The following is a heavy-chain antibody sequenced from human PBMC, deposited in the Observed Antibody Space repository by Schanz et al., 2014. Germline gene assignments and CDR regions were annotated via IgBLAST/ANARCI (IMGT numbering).Heavy chain of an antibody. CDR2: ISGSGGST. Sequence: EVQLLESGGGLVQPGGSLRLSCAASGFTFSSYAMSWVRQAPGKGLEWVSAISGSGGSTYYADSVKGRFTISRDNSKNTLYLQLNSLRADDTAVYYCAKYRGYYRVSGSYRELEYWGQGTLVTVSS. V-gene: IGHV3-23*01. CDR1: GFTFSSYA. J-gene: IGHJ4*02. CDR3: AKYRGYYRVSGSYRELEY. D-gene: IGHD3-10*01.